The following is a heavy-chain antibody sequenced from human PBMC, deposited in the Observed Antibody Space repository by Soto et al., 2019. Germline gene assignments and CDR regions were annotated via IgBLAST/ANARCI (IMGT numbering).Heavy chain of an antibody. Sequence: ASVKVSCKASGYTFTGYYMHWVRQAPGQGLEWMGWINPNSGGTNYAQKFQGWVTMTRDTSISTAYMELSRLRSDDTAVYYCARAARLRCLEWHYYYYYGMDVWGQGTTVTVSS. CDR3: ARAARLRCLEWHYYYYYGMDV. CDR2: INPNSGGT. V-gene: IGHV1-2*04. J-gene: IGHJ6*02. D-gene: IGHD3-3*01. CDR1: GYTFTGYY.